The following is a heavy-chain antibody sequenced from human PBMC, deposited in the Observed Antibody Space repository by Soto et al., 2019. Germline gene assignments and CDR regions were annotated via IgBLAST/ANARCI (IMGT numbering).Heavy chain of an antibody. CDR2: IYYSGST. CDR3: ARHGRFLELFGRWFDP. Sequence: PSETLSLTCAVSGGSISSSSYYWGWIRPPPGKGLEWIGSIYYSGSTYYNPSLKSRVTISVDTSKNQFSLKLSSVTAADTAVYYCARHGRFLELFGRWFDPWGQGTLVTVSS. V-gene: IGHV4-39*01. J-gene: IGHJ5*02. CDR1: GGSISSSSYY. D-gene: IGHD3-3*01.